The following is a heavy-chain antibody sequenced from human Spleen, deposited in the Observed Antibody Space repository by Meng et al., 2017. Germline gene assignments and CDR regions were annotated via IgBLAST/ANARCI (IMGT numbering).Heavy chain of an antibody. J-gene: IGHJ5*02. CDR3: ASTSGENSDLYSYYYGSGSYSWFDP. CDR2: IYHSGST. CDR1: GYSISSGYY. Sequence: SETLSLTCAVSGYSISSGYYWGWIRQPPGKGLEWIGSIYHSGSTYYNPSLKSRVTISVDTSKNQFSLKLSSVTAADTAVYYCASTSGENSDLYSYYYGSGSYSWFDPWGQGTLVTVSS. V-gene: IGHV4-38-2*01. D-gene: IGHD3-10*01.